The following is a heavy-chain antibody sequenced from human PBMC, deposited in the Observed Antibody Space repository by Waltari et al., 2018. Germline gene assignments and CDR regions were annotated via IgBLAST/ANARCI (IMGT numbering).Heavy chain of an antibody. Sequence: VRQATGQGLEWIGWFNPNSGNTGYAQNFQDRLIMTATTAISTAYMELSCLTSDDTAVYYWARGAEPGKGDHWFDPWGQECLVIVSP. V-gene: IGHV1-8*01. CDR3: ARGAEPGKGDHWFDP. D-gene: IGHD3-16*01. CDR2: FNPNSGNT. J-gene: IGHJ5*02.